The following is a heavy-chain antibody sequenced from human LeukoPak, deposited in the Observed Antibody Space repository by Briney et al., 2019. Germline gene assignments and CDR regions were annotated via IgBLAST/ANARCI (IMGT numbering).Heavy chain of an antibody. CDR3: ARDVLAAPGTFDY. D-gene: IGHD6-13*01. Sequence: SETLSLTCTVSGGSISNYYWSWIRQPAGKGLEWIGLIYARGNTNYNPSLKSRVTMSIDTSKNQFSLKLSSVTAADTAVYYCARDVLAAPGTFDYWGQGALVTVSS. J-gene: IGHJ4*02. CDR2: IYARGNT. V-gene: IGHV4-4*07. CDR1: GGSISNYY.